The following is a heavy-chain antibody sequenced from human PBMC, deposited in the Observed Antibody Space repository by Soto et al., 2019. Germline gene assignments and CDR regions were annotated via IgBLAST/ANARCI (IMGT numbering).Heavy chain of an antibody. CDR3: ARDGSVGTGWFDP. CDR2: IYYGGTA. D-gene: IGHD1-26*01. CDR1: GHSISSGYF. V-gene: IGHV4-38-2*02. J-gene: IGHJ5*02. Sequence: SETLSLTCAVSGHSISSGYFWGWLRQPPGKGLEWIGSIYYGGTAYYNPSLKSRVTISLDMSKNQFSLSLSSVTAADTAFYYCARDGSVGTGWFDPWGQGXLVTVYS.